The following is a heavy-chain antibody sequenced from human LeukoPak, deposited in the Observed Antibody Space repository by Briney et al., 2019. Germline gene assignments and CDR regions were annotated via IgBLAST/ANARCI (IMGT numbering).Heavy chain of an antibody. CDR1: GYSFTSYW. J-gene: IGHJ5*02. D-gene: IGHD3-10*01. Sequence: GESLKISCKGSGYSFTSYWIGWVHQMPGKGLEWMGIIYPGDSDTRYSPSFQGQVTISADKSISTAYLQWSSLKASDTAMYYCARCRITMVRGVITNWFDPWGQGTLVTVSS. V-gene: IGHV5-51*07. CDR3: ARCRITMVRGVITNWFDP. CDR2: IYPGDSDT.